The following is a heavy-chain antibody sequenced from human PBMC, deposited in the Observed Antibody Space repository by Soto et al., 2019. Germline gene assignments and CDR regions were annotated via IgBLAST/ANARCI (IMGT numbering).Heavy chain of an antibody. J-gene: IGHJ4*02. Sequence: PSETRCVTCTGSCGSICAYSWSGVRRLSGKRMEWIGNIHYNGSTKYNPSLKSRVTMSLDTSKNQFSLRLISVTAADTAKYFCGRKGSLGSRIKPLDFWGQGPLVTVS. CDR1: CGSICAYS. CDR2: IHYNGST. V-gene: IGHV4-59*01. D-gene: IGHD2-15*01. CDR3: GRKGSLGSRIKPLDF.